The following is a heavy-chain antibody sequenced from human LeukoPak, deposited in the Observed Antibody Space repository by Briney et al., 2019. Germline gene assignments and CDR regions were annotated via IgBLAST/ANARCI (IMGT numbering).Heavy chain of an antibody. Sequence: GASVKVSCKTSGYTFTNLDINWLRQAPGKGLEGMGWMSPNSGDTGYAQKFQGRVSMTRDIFKSTAYMELSSLRSEDTAIYYCASNPPNTGDFYYWGLGTLVTVSS. D-gene: IGHD1-1*01. CDR1: GYTFTNLD. CDR3: ASNPPNTGDFYY. V-gene: IGHV1-8*01. J-gene: IGHJ4*02. CDR2: MSPNSGDT.